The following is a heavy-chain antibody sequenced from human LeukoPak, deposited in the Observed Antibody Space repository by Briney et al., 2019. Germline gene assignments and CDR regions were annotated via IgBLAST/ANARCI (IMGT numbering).Heavy chain of an antibody. V-gene: IGHV5-51*01. CDR3: ARLPIMGATQNYFDP. CDR1: GYNFTIYW. J-gene: IGHJ5*02. D-gene: IGHD1-26*01. CDR2: IYPGDSDT. Sequence: GESLKISCKGSGYNFTIYWIGWVRQMPGKGLEWMGIIYPGDSDTRYSPSFQGQVTISADKSISTAYLQWSSLKTSDTAMYYCARLPIMGATQNYFDPWGQGTLVTVSS.